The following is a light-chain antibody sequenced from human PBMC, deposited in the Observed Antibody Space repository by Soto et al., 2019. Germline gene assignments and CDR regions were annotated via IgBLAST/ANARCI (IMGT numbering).Light chain of an antibody. J-gene: IGKJ1*01. V-gene: IGKV1-5*03. CDR3: QHYNSFPT. Sequence: DIQMTQSPSTLSASVGDRVTITCRASQSISSWLAWYQQKPGKAPQFLIYKASSLESGVPSRFSGSGSGTEFTLTISSLQPDDFATYDCQHYNSFPTFGQGTKVEIK. CDR2: KAS. CDR1: QSISSW.